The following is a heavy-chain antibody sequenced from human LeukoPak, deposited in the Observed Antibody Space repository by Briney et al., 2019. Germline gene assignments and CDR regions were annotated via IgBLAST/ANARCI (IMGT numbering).Heavy chain of an antibody. CDR1: GFTFDDYG. V-gene: IGHV3-20*04. J-gene: IGHJ6*03. Sequence: PGGSLRLSCAASGFTFDDYGMSWVRQAPGKGLEWVSGINWNGGSTGYADSVKGRFTISRDNAKNSLYLQMNSLGAEDTALYYCARVQLGYYYMDVWGKGTTVTVSS. CDR2: INWNGGST. D-gene: IGHD5-18*01. CDR3: ARVQLGYYYMDV.